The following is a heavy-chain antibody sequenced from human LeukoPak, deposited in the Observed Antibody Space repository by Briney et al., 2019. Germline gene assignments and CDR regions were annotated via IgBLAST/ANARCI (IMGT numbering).Heavy chain of an antibody. V-gene: IGHV3-23*01. D-gene: IGHD3-10*01. CDR1: GFTFSSYA. CDR2: ISGSGSVAST. Sequence: GGSLRLSCAASGFTFSSYAMNWVRQAPGKGLEWVSFISGSGSVASTDYADSVKGRFTISRDTSKNTLYLQMNSLRAEDTAVYYCARDSMVRGVMDYWGQGTLVTVSS. J-gene: IGHJ4*02. CDR3: ARDSMVRGVMDY.